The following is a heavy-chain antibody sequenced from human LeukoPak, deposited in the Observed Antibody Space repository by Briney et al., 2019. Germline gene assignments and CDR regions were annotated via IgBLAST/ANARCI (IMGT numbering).Heavy chain of an antibody. CDR2: IRYDGSNK. CDR3: AKGSTRPHYYYMDV. Sequence: GGSLRLSCAASGFTFSSYGMHWVRQAPGKGLEWVAFIRYDGSNKYYADSVKGRFTISRDNSKNTVYLQMNSLRAEDTAVYYCAKGSTRPHYYYMDVWGKGTTVTISS. J-gene: IGHJ6*03. V-gene: IGHV3-30*02. D-gene: IGHD2-2*01. CDR1: GFTFSSYG.